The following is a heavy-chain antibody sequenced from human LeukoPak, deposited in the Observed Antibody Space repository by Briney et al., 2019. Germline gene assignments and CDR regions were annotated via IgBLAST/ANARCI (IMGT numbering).Heavy chain of an antibody. CDR2: IIPIFGTA. V-gene: IGHV1-69*13. CDR3: ARDRGIAVAGGTSEY. CDR1: GGTFSSYA. J-gene: IGHJ4*02. D-gene: IGHD6-19*01. Sequence: SVKVSCKASGGTFSSYAISWVRQAPGQGLEWMGGIIPIFGTANYAQKFQGRVTITADESTSTAYMELSRLRSDDTAMYYCARDRGIAVAGGTSEYWGQGTLVTVSS.